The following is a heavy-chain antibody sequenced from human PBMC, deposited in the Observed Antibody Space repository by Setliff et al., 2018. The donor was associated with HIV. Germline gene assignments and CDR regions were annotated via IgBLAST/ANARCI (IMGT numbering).Heavy chain of an antibody. CDR3: ASDYSSRHDAFDI. CDR2: INHGGST. CDR1: GGSFSGYY. D-gene: IGHD6-13*01. Sequence: SETLSLTCAVYGGSFSGYYWSWIRQSPGKGLEWIGQINHGGSTNYSPSLKSRVTMSIDTSKNQFSLRLSSATAADTAVYYCASDYSSRHDAFDIWGQGTVVTVSS. J-gene: IGHJ3*02. V-gene: IGHV4-34*01.